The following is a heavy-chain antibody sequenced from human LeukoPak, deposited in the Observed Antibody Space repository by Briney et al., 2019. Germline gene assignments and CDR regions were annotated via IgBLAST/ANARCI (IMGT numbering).Heavy chain of an antibody. Sequence: GGSLRLSCAASGFTFSSYVMNWVRQAPGKGLEWVSAISGSGVSTPYADSVKGRFTISRDNSKNTLYLHMNSLRAEDTAIYFCAKDPANQLLYPAHFSHWGQGTLVTVSS. CDR3: AKDPANQLLYPAHFSH. D-gene: IGHD2-2*01. CDR1: GFTFSSYV. V-gene: IGHV3-23*01. J-gene: IGHJ1*01. CDR2: ISGSGVST.